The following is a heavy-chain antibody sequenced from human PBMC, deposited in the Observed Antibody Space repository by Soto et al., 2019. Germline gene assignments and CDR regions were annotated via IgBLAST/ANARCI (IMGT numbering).Heavy chain of an antibody. CDR1: GFIFSEYA. V-gene: IGHV3-23*01. Sequence: GGSLRLSCAASGFIFSEYAMSWVRQAPGKGLEWVSAISPSGGDTYDADSVKGRFAISRDNSKNTLYLQMNSLRAEDTAVYYCARGGGRSRITMIVVVPPDAFDIWGQGTMVTVSS. D-gene: IGHD3-22*01. CDR3: ARGGGRSRITMIVVVPPDAFDI. J-gene: IGHJ3*02. CDR2: ISPSGGDT.